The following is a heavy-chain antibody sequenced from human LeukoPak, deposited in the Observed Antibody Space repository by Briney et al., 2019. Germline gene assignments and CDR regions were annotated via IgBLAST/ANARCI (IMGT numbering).Heavy chain of an antibody. CDR3: ARDRGYSYGNYYYYYYMDV. V-gene: IGHV1-18*01. CDR1: GFTFSSYA. CDR2: FITYNGNT. J-gene: IGHJ6*03. D-gene: IGHD5-18*01. Sequence: ASVKVSCKCSGFTFSSYAITWVRQAPGQGLERMGWFITYNGNTNYAQQFQGRVTMTIDMSTSTVYMELSSLRSEDTAVYDCARDRGYSYGNYYYYYYMDVWGKGTTVTVSS.